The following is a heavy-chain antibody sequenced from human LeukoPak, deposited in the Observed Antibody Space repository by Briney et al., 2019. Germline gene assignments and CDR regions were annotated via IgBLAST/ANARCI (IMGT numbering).Heavy chain of an antibody. CDR3: ARAGYYYDSSGYYPPNLDY. J-gene: IGHJ4*02. D-gene: IGHD3-22*01. Sequence: GASVKVSCKASGGTFSSYAISWVRQAPGQGLEWMGWINPNSGGTNYAQKFQGRVTMTRDTSISTAYMELSRLGSDDTAVYYCARAGYYYDSSGYYPPNLDYWGQGTLVTVSS. CDR2: INPNSGGT. V-gene: IGHV1-2*02. CDR1: GGTFSSYA.